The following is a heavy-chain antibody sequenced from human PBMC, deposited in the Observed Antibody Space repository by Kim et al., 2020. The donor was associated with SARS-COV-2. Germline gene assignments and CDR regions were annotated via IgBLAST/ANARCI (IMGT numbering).Heavy chain of an antibody. CDR3: ASHKGWVNWFDP. CDR2: IDPSDSYT. D-gene: IGHD6-19*01. J-gene: IGHJ5*02. Sequence: GESLKISCKGSGYSFTSYWISWVRQMPGKGLEWMGRIDPSDSYTNYSPSFQGHVTISADKSISTAYLQWSSLEASDTAMYYCASHKGWVNWFDPCGQGTLVTVSS. V-gene: IGHV5-10-1*01. CDR1: GYSFTSYW.